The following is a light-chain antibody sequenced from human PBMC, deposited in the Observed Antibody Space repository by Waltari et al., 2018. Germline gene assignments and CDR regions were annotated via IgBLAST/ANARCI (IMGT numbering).Light chain of an antibody. J-gene: IGKJ2*01. V-gene: IGKV3-11*01. CDR3: QLRTNLMFT. CDR1: QSVSRP. CDR2: DAS. Sequence: EIVLTQSPATLSLSPGERATLSCRASQSVSRPLAWYQQTPGQAPRLLIYDASNRATGIPARFSGSRSGTDFTLTISSLEPEDFTVYYCQLRTNLMFTFGQGSKLEIK.